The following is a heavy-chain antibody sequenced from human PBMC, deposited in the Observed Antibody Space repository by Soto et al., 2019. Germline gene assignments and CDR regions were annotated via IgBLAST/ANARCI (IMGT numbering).Heavy chain of an antibody. CDR1: GFTFSNYW. Sequence: VQLVDSGGGLVQPGGSLRLSCAGYGFTFSNYWMHWVRQAPGKGLEWVSRIDHDGPTDYADSVRGRFTISRDNAENTLYLQMNSLRPEDTAVYYCVRDSHGDYWGQGTLVTVSS. CDR3: VRDSHGDY. J-gene: IGHJ4*02. CDR2: IDHDGPT. V-gene: IGHV3-74*01.